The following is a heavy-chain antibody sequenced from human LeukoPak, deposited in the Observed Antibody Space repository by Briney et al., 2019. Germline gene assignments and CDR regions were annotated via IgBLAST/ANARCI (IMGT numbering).Heavy chain of an antibody. V-gene: IGHV1-46*01. J-gene: IGHJ4*02. CDR1: GYTFTSYY. Sequence: GASVKVSCKASGYTFTSYYMHWVRRAPGQGLEWMAIINPSGGSTRYAQKFQGRVTMTRDTSTSTVYMELSSLRSEDTAVYYCARDPRPSHDSGVYYYPGDYWGQGTLVTVSS. CDR3: ARDPRPSHDSGVYYYPGDY. D-gene: IGHD3-22*01. CDR2: INPSGGST.